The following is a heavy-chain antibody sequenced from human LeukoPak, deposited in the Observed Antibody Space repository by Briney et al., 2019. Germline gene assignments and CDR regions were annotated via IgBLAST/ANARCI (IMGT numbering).Heavy chain of an antibody. Sequence: SETLSLTCTVSGGSISTSNYYWGWIRQPPGKGLEWIGNIFYSGSTYYGPSLKSRLTISLDTSRNQFSLKLNSVTAADTAVYYCARELAAAGAFDYWGQGTLVTVSS. CDR3: ARELAAAGAFDY. CDR2: IFYSGST. CDR1: GGSISTSNYY. J-gene: IGHJ4*02. D-gene: IGHD6-13*01. V-gene: IGHV4-39*07.